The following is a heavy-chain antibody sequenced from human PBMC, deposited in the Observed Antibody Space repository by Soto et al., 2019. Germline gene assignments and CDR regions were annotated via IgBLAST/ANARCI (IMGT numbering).Heavy chain of an antibody. Sequence: PGGSLRLSCAASGFTFSSYSMNWVRQAPGKGLEWVSSISSSSSYIYYADSVKGRFTISRDNAKNSLYLQMNSLRAEDTAVYYCSRDRYDSLTGYWSRYYGMDVWGQGTTVTVSS. CDR1: GFTFSSYS. D-gene: IGHD3-9*01. CDR2: ISSSSSYI. CDR3: SRDRYDSLTGYWSRYYGMDV. J-gene: IGHJ6*02. V-gene: IGHV3-21*01.